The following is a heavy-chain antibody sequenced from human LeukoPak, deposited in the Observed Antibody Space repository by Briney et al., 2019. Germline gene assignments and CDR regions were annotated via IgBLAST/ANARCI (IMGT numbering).Heavy chain of an antibody. CDR3: AKSTQARSGSPPFPFDY. J-gene: IGHJ4*02. CDR1: GFTFSNYW. V-gene: IGHV3-23*01. D-gene: IGHD6-13*01. CDR2: ISGSGGST. Sequence: GGSLRLSCEGSGFTFSNYWMGWVRQAPGKGLEWVSAISGSGGSTYYADSVKGRFTISRDNSKNTLYLQMNSLRAEDTAVYYCAKSTQARSGSPPFPFDYWGQGTLVTVSS.